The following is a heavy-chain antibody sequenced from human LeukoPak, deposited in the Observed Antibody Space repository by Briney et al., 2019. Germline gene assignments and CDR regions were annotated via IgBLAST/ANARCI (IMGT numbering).Heavy chain of an antibody. D-gene: IGHD3-3*01. J-gene: IGHJ4*02. Sequence: PGGSLRLSCAASGFTFSSYAMSWVRQAPGKGLEWVSAISGSGGSTYYADSVKGRFTISRDNSKNTLYRQMNSLRAEDTAVYYCAVSRAIFGVVIDYWGQGTLVTVSS. V-gene: IGHV3-23*01. CDR3: AVSRAIFGVVIDY. CDR1: GFTFSSYA. CDR2: ISGSGGST.